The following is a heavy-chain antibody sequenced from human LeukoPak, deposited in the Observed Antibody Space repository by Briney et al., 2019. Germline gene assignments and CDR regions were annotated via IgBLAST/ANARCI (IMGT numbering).Heavy chain of an antibody. D-gene: IGHD6-6*01. J-gene: IGHJ1*01. CDR1: GFTFSSYG. V-gene: IGHV3-33*01. Sequence: PGRSLRLSCAASGFTFSSYGMHWVRQAPGKGLEWVAVIWYDGSNKYYADSVKGRFTISRDNSKNTLYLRMTSLRAEDTAVYYCARDGLARGEYFQHWGQGTLVSVSS. CDR2: IWYDGSNK. CDR3: ARDGLARGEYFQH.